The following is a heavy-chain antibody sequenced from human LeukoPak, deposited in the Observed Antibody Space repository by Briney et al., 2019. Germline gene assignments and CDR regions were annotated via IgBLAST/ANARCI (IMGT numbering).Heavy chain of an antibody. J-gene: IGHJ4*02. CDR3: ARSEDIVVVPAAMIDY. CDR1: GYTFTGYY. D-gene: IGHD2-2*01. CDR2: INPSGGST. V-gene: IGHV1-46*01. Sequence: ASVKVSCKASGYTFTGYYMHWVRQAPGQGLEWMGIINPSGGSTSYAQKFQGRVTMTRDMSTSTVYMELSSLRSEDTAVYYCARSEDIVVVPAAMIDYWGQGTLVTVSS.